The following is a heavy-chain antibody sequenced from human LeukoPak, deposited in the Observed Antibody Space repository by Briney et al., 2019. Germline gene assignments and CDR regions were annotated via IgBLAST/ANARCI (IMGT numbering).Heavy chain of an antibody. V-gene: IGHV3-74*01. CDR2: INTDGSST. J-gene: IGHJ2*01. D-gene: IGHD4-11*01. CDR3: ARESTVTTLGYFDL. CDR1: TLIPTSDW. Sequence: PGGSLRLSCAAATLIPTSDWTHCVRQAPGEGLVWVSRINTDGSSTSYADSVKGRFTISRDNAKNTLYLQMNSLRAEDTAVYYCARESTVTTLGYFDLWGRGTLVTVSS.